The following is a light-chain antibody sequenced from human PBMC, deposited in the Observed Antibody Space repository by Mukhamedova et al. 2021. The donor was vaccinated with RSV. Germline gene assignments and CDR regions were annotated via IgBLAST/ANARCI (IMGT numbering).Light chain of an antibody. CDR3: LQYNSYPLT. V-gene: IGKV1-17*01. J-gene: IGKJ4*01. CDR2: AAS. Sequence: WYQRRVHGKAPKRLIYAASSLQSGVPSRFSDSGSGTEFTLTISSLQPEDFATYYCLQYNSYPLTFGGGTKVEIK.